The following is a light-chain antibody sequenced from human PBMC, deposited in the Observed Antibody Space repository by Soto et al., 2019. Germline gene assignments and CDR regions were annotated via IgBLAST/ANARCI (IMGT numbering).Light chain of an antibody. CDR2: GAS. V-gene: IGKV3-20*01. CDR1: ESVSTN. J-gene: IGKJ1*01. CDR3: QQYGSSP. Sequence: EIEMTQSPVTLSLAPGERVTLSCRASESVSTNLAWYQQKPGQAPRLLIYGASSRATGIPDRFSGSGSGTDFTLTISRLEPEDFAVYYCQQYGSSPFGQGTKVDIK.